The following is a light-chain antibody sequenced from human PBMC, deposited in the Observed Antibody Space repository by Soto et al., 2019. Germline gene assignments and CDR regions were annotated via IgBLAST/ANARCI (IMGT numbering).Light chain of an antibody. CDR2: DAY. Sequence: EVVLTQSPVTLSLSPGERATLSCRASQSFRGLLAWYQQKPGQAPRLLIYDAYNRATGIPPRFSGSGSGTDFTLTISSLEPEDSAVYYCQQRHMWPITFGQGHDWRLN. J-gene: IGKJ5*01. CDR1: QSFRGL. V-gene: IGKV3-11*01. CDR3: QQRHMWPIT.